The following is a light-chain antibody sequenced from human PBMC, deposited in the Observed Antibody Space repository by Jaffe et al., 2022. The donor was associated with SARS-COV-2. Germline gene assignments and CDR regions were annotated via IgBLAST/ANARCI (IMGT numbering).Light chain of an antibody. J-gene: IGKJ1*01. V-gene: IGKV1-5*03. CDR1: QSIGTW. CDR2: KAF. Sequence: DIQMTQSPTTLSASVGDRVTITCRASQSIGTWLAWYQQKPGKAPKLLIYKAFTLESGVPSRFSGSGSETKFTLTISSLQPDDFATYYCQQYFSYWTFGQGTKVEIK. CDR3: QQYFSYWT.